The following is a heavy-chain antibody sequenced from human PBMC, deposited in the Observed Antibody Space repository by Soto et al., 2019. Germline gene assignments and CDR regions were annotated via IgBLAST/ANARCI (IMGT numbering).Heavy chain of an antibody. CDR3: AGWGIVVYY. J-gene: IGHJ4*02. CDR2: ISSSSSYI. V-gene: IGHV3-21*01. D-gene: IGHD3-22*01. Sequence: EVQLVESGGGLVKPGGSLRLSCAASGFTFSSYSMNWVRQAPGKGLEWVSSISSSSSYIYYADSVKGRFTISRDNAKNSRYLQMNSLRAEDTAVYYCAGWGIVVYYWGQGTLVTVSS. CDR1: GFTFSSYS.